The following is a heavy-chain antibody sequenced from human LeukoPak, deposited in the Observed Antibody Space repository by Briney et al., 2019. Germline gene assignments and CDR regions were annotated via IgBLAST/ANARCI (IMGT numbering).Heavy chain of an antibody. CDR3: AKGSRGYFDY. V-gene: IGHV3-30*18. J-gene: IGHJ4*02. CDR2: ISYDGSNK. Sequence: GGSLRLSCAASGFTFSSYGTHWVRQAPGKGLEWVAVISYDGSNKYYADSVKGRFTISRDNSKNTLYLQMNSLRAEGTAVYYCAKGSRGYFDYWGQGTLVTVSS. CDR1: GFTFSSYG. D-gene: IGHD3-10*01.